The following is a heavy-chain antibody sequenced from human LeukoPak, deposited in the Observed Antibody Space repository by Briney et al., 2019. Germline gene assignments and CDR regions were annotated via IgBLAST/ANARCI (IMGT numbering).Heavy chain of an antibody. D-gene: IGHD2-2*01. CDR1: GDSISSGSYY. CDR3: ARGRLYCSSTSCYVPWPYYYYGMDV. V-gene: IGHV4-61*02. J-gene: IGHJ6*02. CDR2: IHSAGST. Sequence: SETLSLTCTVFGDSISSGSYYWTWIRQPAGTGLEWIGRIHSAGSTNYNPSLKSRVTISVDTSKNQFSLKLSSVTAADTAVYYCARGRLYCSSTSCYVPWPYYYYGMDVWGQGTTVTVSS.